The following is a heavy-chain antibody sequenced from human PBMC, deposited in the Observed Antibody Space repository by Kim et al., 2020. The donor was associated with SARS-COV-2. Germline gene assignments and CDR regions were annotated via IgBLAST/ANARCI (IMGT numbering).Heavy chain of an antibody. Sequence: LTSRVTISVDTSKNQFSLKLSCVTAADTAVYYCARTSVPYYGDYGVVGQFWGQGTLVTVSS. J-gene: IGHJ4*02. D-gene: IGHD4-17*01. V-gene: IGHV4-39*01. CDR3: ARTSVPYYGDYGVVGQF.